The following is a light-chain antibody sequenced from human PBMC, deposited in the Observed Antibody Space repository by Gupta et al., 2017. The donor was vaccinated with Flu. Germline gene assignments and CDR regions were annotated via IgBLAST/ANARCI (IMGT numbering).Light chain of an antibody. CDR2: GAS. V-gene: IGKV3-15*01. CDR3: QQYNSWPPWT. CDR1: QSVSSN. J-gene: IGKJ1*01. Sequence: IVMTQSPATLSVSPGERATLSCRASQSVSSNLAWYQQKPGQTPRLLIYGASTRGTGIPAGCSGSGAGTEFTLTISSRQSEDFAVYYCQQYNSWPPWTFGQGTKVEIK.